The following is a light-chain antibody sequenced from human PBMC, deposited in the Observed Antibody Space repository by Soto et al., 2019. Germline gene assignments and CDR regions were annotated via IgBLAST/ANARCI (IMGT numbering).Light chain of an antibody. CDR1: SSNIGAGYD. Sequence: QSVLTQPPSVSGAPGQRVTISCTGSSSNIGAGYDVHWYQQLPGTAPKLLIYGNSNRPSGVPDRFSGSKSATSASLAITGLQAEDEADDYCQSYDSSLSGVVFGGGTKLTVL. CDR3: QSYDSSLSGVV. CDR2: GNS. V-gene: IGLV1-40*01. J-gene: IGLJ2*01.